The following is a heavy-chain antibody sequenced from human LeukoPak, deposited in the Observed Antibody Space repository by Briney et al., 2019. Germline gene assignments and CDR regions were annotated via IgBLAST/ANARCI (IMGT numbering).Heavy chain of an antibody. D-gene: IGHD5-24*01. Sequence: SGGTLRLSCAASGFTFSSYSMNWVRQAPGKGLEWVSSISSSSSYIYYADSVKGRFTISRDNAKNSLYLQMNSLRVEDTAMYYCARDEQDGYNLDYWGQGTLVTVSS. CDR1: GFTFSSYS. J-gene: IGHJ4*02. V-gene: IGHV3-21*01. CDR2: ISSSSSYI. CDR3: ARDEQDGYNLDY.